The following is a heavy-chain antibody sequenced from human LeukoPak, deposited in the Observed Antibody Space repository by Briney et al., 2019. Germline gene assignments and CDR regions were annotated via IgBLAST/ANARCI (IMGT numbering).Heavy chain of an antibody. Sequence: GGSLRLSCAASGFTFSSYAMSWVRQAPGKGPELVSTISGSGGSTYYADSVKGRFTISRDNSKNTLYLQMNSLRAEDTAVYYCAKVRGGNDCGDYWDAFDIWGQGTMVTVSS. V-gene: IGHV3-23*01. D-gene: IGHD4-17*01. CDR1: GFTFSSYA. CDR3: AKVRGGNDCGDYWDAFDI. J-gene: IGHJ3*02. CDR2: ISGSGGST.